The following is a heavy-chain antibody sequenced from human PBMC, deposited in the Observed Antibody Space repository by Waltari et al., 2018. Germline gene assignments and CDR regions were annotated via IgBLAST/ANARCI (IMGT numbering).Heavy chain of an antibody. V-gene: IGHV3-30-3*01. CDR1: GFTFSSYA. J-gene: IGHJ4*02. CDR2: ISYDGSNK. Sequence: QVQLVESGGGVVQPGRSLRLSCAASGFTFSSYAMHWVRQAPDKGLEWVAVISYDGSNKYYADSVKGRFTISRDNSKNTLYLQMNSLRAEDTAVYYCASPHDYWGQGTLVTVSS. CDR3: ASPHDY.